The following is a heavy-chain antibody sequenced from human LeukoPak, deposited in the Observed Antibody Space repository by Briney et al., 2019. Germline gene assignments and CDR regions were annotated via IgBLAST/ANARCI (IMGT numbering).Heavy chain of an antibody. D-gene: IGHD1-26*01. J-gene: IGHJ4*02. CDR1: GYSFTSYW. CDR2: IYPGDSDA. CDR3: ARRRDLYSGSYYPFDY. Sequence: GESLEISCNGSGYSFTSYWIGWVRQMPGKGLEWMGIIYPGDSDARYSPSFQGQVTISADKSISTAYLQWSSLKASDTAIYYCARRRDLYSGSYYPFDYWGQGTLVTVSS. V-gene: IGHV5-51*01.